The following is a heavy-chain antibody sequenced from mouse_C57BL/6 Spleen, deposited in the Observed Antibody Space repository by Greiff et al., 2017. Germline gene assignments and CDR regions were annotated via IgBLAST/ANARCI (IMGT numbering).Heavy chain of an antibody. CDR1: GYSITSGYY. CDR2: ISYDGSN. CDR3: ARGDYGSTWCAY. V-gene: IGHV3-6*01. Sequence: EVKLQESGPGLVKPSQSLSLTCSVTGYSITSGYYWNWIRQFPGNKLEWMGYISYDGSNNYNPSLKNRISITRDTSKNQFFLKLNSVTTEDTATYYCARGDYGSTWCAYWGQGTLVTVSA. J-gene: IGHJ3*01. D-gene: IGHD1-1*01.